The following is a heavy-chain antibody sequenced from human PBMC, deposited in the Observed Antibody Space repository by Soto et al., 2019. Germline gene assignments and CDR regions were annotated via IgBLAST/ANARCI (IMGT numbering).Heavy chain of an antibody. CDR3: ARGIVGATVYYYGMDV. V-gene: IGHV1-69*06. Sequence: SVKVSCKASGGTFSSYAISWVRQAPGQGLEWMGGIIPIFGTANYAQKFQGRVTITADKSTSTAYMELSSLRSEDTAVYYCARGIVGATVYYYGMDVWGQGTTVTAP. J-gene: IGHJ6*02. CDR1: GGTFSSYA. CDR2: IIPIFGTA. D-gene: IGHD1-26*01.